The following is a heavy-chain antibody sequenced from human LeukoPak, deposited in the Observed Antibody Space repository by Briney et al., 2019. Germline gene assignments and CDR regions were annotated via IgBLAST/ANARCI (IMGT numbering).Heavy chain of an antibody. CDR1: GYNFDTYW. Sequence: GESLKISCKGSGYNFDTYWFAWVRQMPGKGLGWMGIIYPADSDTRYRPSFQGQVTISADKSITTAYLQWSSLKASDTATYYCARGYGAYLGFWGQGSLVTVSP. CDR2: IYPADSDT. CDR3: ARGYGAYLGF. J-gene: IGHJ4*02. D-gene: IGHD4-17*01. V-gene: IGHV5-51*01.